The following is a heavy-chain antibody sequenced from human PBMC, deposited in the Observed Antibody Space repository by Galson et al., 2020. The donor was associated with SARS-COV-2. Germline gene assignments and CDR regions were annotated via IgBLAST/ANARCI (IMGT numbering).Heavy chain of an antibody. D-gene: IGHD1-1*01. J-gene: IGHJ4*02. CDR2: IYINRDT. CDR1: GDSMSSYS. Sequence: SETLSLTCAVSGDSMSSYSWSWIRQPAGKGLQWVGRIYINRDTKCNPSLKSRVTMSLDTSKSRFSLTLTSVTAADTAVYYCARDEHTGSLTAFDNWGQGALVTVSS. V-gene: IGHV4-4*07. CDR3: ARDEHTGSLTAFDN.